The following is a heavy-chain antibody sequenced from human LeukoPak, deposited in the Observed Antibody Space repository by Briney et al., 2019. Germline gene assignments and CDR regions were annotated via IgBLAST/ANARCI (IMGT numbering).Heavy chain of an antibody. CDR1: GFSFSSSW. CDR3: AKGFYNDAIFDY. D-gene: IGHD1-1*01. CDR2: INGDGSVN. V-gene: IGHV3-7*01. J-gene: IGHJ4*02. Sequence: GESLRLSCAGSGFSFSSSWMSWVRQAPGKGLEWVANINGDGSVNHYVDSVRARFTISRDNAKNSLYLQMNSLRAEDTAVFYCAKGFYNDAIFDYWGQGTLVTVSS.